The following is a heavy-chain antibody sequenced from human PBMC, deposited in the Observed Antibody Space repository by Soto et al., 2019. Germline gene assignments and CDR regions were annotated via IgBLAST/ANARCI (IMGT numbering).Heavy chain of an antibody. V-gene: IGHV3-23*01. CDR2: ISGSGSNT. J-gene: IGHJ6*03. CDR3: AKDTHPHINRLHYYYMDV. Sequence: GESLKISCATSGFTFSSYPMSWVRQAPGKGLEWVSAISGSGSNTNYADSVKGRFTISRDNFKNTLYLQMNSLRAEDTAVYYCAKDTHPHINRLHYYYMDVWGKGTTVTVSS. CDR1: GFTFSSYP.